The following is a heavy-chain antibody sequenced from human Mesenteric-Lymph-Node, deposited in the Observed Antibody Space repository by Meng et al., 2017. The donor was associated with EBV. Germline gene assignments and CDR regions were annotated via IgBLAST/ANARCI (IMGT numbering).Heavy chain of an antibody. CDR1: GGCLIGYS. Sequence: QLQDSGPGPVKSAVTLSLTWGVYGGCLIGYSWDWIRQPPGKGLEWSGDINHGASTSYNPSLKSRVTISVDTSKNDFSLKMTSVTAADTAVYYCARDRHFDPWGQGTLVTVSS. CDR3: ARDRHFDP. CDR2: INHGAST. J-gene: IGHJ5*02. V-gene: IGHV4-34*01.